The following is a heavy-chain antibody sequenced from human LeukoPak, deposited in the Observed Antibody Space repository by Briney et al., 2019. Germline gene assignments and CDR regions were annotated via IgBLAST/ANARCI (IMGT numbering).Heavy chain of an antibody. V-gene: IGHV3-11*04. CDR1: GFTFSDYY. J-gene: IGHJ4*02. CDR2: ISSSGSTI. CDR3: AREHPMVRGHLDY. D-gene: IGHD3-10*01. Sequence: PGGSLRLSCAASGFTFSDYYMSWIRQAPGRGLEWVSYISSSGSTIYYADSVKGRFTISRDNAKNSLYLQMNSLRAEDTAVYYCAREHPMVRGHLDYWGQGTLVTVSS.